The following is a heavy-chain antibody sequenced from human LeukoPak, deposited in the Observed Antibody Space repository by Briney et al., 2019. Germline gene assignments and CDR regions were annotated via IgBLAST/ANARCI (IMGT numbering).Heavy chain of an antibody. D-gene: IGHD3-3*01. CDR1: GYTFTSYG. CDR3: ARDQRHYDFWSGYYTVVGISNYYYYGMDV. J-gene: IGHJ6*02. V-gene: IGHV1-18*01. Sequence: ASVKVSCKASGYTFTSYGISWVRQAPGQGLEWMGWISAYNGNTNYAQKLQGRVTMTTDTPTSTAYMELRSLRSDDTAVYYCARDQRHYDFWSGYYTVVGISNYYYYGMDVWGQGTTVTVSS. CDR2: ISAYNGNT.